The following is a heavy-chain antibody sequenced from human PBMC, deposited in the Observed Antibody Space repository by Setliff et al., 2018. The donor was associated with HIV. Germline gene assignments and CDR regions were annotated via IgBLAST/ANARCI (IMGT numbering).Heavy chain of an antibody. CDR2: ISAYSGNT. V-gene: IGHV1-18*01. D-gene: IGHD3-10*01. J-gene: IGHJ4*02. CDR3: ARETQTGSGSYFA. Sequence: GASVKVSCKTSGYTFINYGVNWVRQAPGQGLEWMGWISAYSGNTNYAQKVKGRVTITSDTSTTTVYMDLSSLTTQDTAVYYCARETQTGSGSYFAWGQGTLVTVSS. CDR1: GYTFINYG.